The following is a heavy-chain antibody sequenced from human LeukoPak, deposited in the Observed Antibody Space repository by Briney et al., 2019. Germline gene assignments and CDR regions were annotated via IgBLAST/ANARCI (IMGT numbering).Heavy chain of an antibody. CDR1: GYSFTSYG. CDR3: ARAAGGGYFDF. D-gene: IGHD6-13*01. V-gene: IGHV1-18*01. Sequence: GASVKVFCKASGYSFTSYGISWVRQAPGQGLEWVGWISAYNSNTNYAQNLQGRVTMTTDTSTSTVYLDLRSLRSDDTAVYYCARAAGGGYFDFWGQGTLVTVSS. CDR2: ISAYNSNT. J-gene: IGHJ4*02.